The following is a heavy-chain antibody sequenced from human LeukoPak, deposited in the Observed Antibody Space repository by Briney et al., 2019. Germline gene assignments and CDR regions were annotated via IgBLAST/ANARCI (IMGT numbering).Heavy chain of an antibody. CDR1: GYTFTGYY. V-gene: IGHV1-2*02. Sequence: ASVKVSCKASGYTFTGYYMHWVRQAPGQGLEWMGWINPNSGGTNYAQKFQGRVTMTRDTSISTAYMELSRLRSDDTAVYYCARVSDYYGSGGRAFDIWGQGTMATVSS. D-gene: IGHD3-10*01. J-gene: IGHJ3*02. CDR2: INPNSGGT. CDR3: ARVSDYYGSGGRAFDI.